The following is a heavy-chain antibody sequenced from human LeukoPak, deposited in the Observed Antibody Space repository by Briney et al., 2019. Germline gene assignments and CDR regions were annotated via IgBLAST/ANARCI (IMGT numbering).Heavy chain of an antibody. CDR1: GGSISSYY. CDR2: IYTSGST. J-gene: IGHJ6*03. CDR3: ARDGSSHCSSTSCASTGYYYYYYMDV. Sequence: SETLSLTCPVSGGSISSYYWSWIRQPAGKGLEWIGRIYTSGSTNYNPPLKSRVTISVDTSKNQFSLKLSSVTAADTAVYYCARDGSSHCSSTSCASTGYYYYYYMDVWGKGTTVTVSS. D-gene: IGHD2-2*01. V-gene: IGHV4-4*07.